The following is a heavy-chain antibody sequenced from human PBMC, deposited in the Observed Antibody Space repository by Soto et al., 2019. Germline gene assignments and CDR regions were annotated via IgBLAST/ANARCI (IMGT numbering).Heavy chain of an antibody. CDR1: GYTFTSHG. CDR3: ARDAAVGLFDY. V-gene: IGHV1-18*01. J-gene: IGHJ4*02. CDR2: ISAYNGNT. Sequence: ASVKVSCKASGYTFTSHGITWVRQAPGQGLERMGWISAYNGNTNYAQKLQGRVTMTTDTSTSTAYMELRSLRSDDTAVYYCARDAAVGLFDYWGQGTLVTVSS. D-gene: IGHD1-26*01.